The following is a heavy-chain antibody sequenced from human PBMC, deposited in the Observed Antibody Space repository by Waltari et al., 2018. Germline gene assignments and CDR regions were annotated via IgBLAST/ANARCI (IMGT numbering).Heavy chain of an antibody. Sequence: QVTSQESGPVLVKPTETLTPTCPVSGFSISNARMGVSWIRQPPGKALEWLAHIFSNDEKSYSTSLKSRLTISKDTSKSQVVLTMTNMDPVDTATYYCAWISRYGDIDYWGQGTLVTVSS. CDR3: AWISRYGDIDY. CDR1: GFSISNARMG. V-gene: IGHV2-26*04. J-gene: IGHJ4*02. D-gene: IGHD4-17*01. CDR2: IFSNDEK.